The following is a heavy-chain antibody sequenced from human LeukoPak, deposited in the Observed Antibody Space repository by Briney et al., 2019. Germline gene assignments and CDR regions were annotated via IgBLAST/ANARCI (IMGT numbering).Heavy chain of an antibody. V-gene: IGHV3-66*01. CDR1: GFTVSSNY. D-gene: IGHD4-17*01. Sequence: PGGSLRLSCAASGFTVSSNYMSWVRQAPGKGLEWVSAIYSGGSTYYADSVKGRFTISRDNSKNTLYLQMNSLRAEDTAVYYCARGGGRYGDKGFDPWGQGTLVTVSS. CDR2: IYSGGST. CDR3: ARGGGRYGDKGFDP. J-gene: IGHJ5*02.